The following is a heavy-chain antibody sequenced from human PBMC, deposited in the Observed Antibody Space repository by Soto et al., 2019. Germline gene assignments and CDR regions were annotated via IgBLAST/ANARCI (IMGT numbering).Heavy chain of an antibody. V-gene: IGHV3-30-3*01. J-gene: IGHJ4*02. CDR2: ISYDGSNK. D-gene: IGHD2-2*01. Sequence: QVQLVESGGGVVQPGRSLSLSCAASGFTFSSYAMHWVRQAPGKGLEWVAVISYDGSNKYYADSVKGRFTISRDNSKNTLYLQMNSLRAEDTAVYYCARVGEVYCISTSCYPDYWGQGTLVTVSS. CDR3: ARVGEVYCISTSCYPDY. CDR1: GFTFSSYA.